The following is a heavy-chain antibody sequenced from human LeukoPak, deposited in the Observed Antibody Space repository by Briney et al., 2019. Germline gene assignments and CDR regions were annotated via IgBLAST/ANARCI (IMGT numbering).Heavy chain of an antibody. J-gene: IGHJ5*02. CDR2: INADNGNT. V-gene: IGHV1-3*01. CDR3: ARVRSIVAAGTWFDT. Sequence: ASVKVSCKASGYTFTNYAIHWVRQAPGQRLKWMGWINADNGNTKYSQKFQGRVTITRDTSASTAYMEVSSLRSEDTAVYYCARVRSIVAAGTWFDTWGQGTLVTVSS. CDR1: GYTFTNYA. D-gene: IGHD6-13*01.